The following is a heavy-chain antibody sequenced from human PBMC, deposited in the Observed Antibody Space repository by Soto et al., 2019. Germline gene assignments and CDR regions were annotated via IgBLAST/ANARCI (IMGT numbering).Heavy chain of an antibody. CDR3: ATTGSQAIYEY. CDR2: IWNDGSKE. J-gene: IGHJ4*02. V-gene: IGHV3-33*01. Sequence: QVQLVESGGGVVQPGRSLTLSCAGSGFSFSTYGMHWVRQAPGKGLEWVAAIWNDGSKEFYADSVKGRVTISRDNSKSTLYLEMSSLRADDTAVYYCATTGSQAIYEYWGQGTLVTVSS. D-gene: IGHD2-15*01. CDR1: GFSFSTYG.